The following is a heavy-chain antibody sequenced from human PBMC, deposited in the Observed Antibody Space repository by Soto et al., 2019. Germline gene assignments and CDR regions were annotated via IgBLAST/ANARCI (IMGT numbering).Heavy chain of an antibody. CDR3: GSRTYVWGPYYLDY. CDR1: GCSISSYY. D-gene: IGHD3-16*01. J-gene: IGHJ4*02. Sequence: PSETLSLTCTVSGCSISSYYWSWIRQPPGKGLEWIGYIYYSGSTNYNPSLKSRVTISVDTSKNQFSLKLSSVTAPDTAVYYCGSRTYVWGPYYLDYGGQGPRVTVSS. V-gene: IGHV4-59*08. CDR2: IYYSGST.